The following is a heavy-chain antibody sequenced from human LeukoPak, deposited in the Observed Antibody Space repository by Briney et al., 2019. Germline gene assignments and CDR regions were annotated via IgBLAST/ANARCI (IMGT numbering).Heavy chain of an antibody. J-gene: IGHJ6*02. CDR3: ARDRYSSSWNHAMDV. Sequence: SETLSLTCAVYGGSFSGYYWSWIRQPPGKGREWIGEINHSGSTNYNPSLKSRVTISVDTSKTQFSLKLSSVTAADTAVYYCARDRYSSSWNHAMDVWGQGTTVTVSS. CDR1: GGSFSGYY. V-gene: IGHV4-34*01. CDR2: INHSGST. D-gene: IGHD6-13*01.